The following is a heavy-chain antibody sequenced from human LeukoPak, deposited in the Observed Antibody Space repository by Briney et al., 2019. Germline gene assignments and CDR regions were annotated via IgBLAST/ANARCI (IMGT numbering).Heavy chain of an antibody. CDR1: GGSISSSSYY. Sequence: NPSETLSLTCTVSGGSISSSSYYWGWIRQPPGKGLEWIGSIYYSGSTYYNPSLKSRVTISVDTSKNQFSLKLSSVTAADTAVYYCARHYRSYYGSDYWGQGTLVTVSS. D-gene: IGHD1-26*01. CDR2: IYYSGST. J-gene: IGHJ4*02. CDR3: ARHYRSYYGSDY. V-gene: IGHV4-39*01.